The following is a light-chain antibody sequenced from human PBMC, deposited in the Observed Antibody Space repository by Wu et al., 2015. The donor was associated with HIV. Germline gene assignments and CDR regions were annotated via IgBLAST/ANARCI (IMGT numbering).Light chain of an antibody. V-gene: IGKV3-11*01. CDR2: GAS. CDR1: VSSF. CDR3: QQRSNWPFT. Sequence: VSSFLRPGTNRNQATAPRLLIYGASNRASGIPARFSGSGSDTDFTLTISSLEPEDFAVYYCQQRSNWPFTFGPGAKVEIK. J-gene: IGKJ3*01.